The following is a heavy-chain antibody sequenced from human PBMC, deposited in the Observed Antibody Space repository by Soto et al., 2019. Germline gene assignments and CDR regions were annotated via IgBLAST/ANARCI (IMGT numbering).Heavy chain of an antibody. CDR3: ARNDYSGFAFDI. CDR1: GFTVSSKY. D-gene: IGHD4-17*01. V-gene: IGHV3-53*01. CDR2: IYSGGST. J-gene: IGHJ3*02. Sequence: GSLRLSCAASGFTVSSKYMSWVRQAPGKGLEWVSVIYSGGSTYYADSVRGRFTISRDNSKNTLYLQMNSLRAEDTAVYYCARNDYSGFAFDIWGQGTMVTVSS.